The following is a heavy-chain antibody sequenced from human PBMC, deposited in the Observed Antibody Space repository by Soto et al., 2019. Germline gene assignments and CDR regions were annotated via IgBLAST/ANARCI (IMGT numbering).Heavy chain of an antibody. V-gene: IGHV4-59*01. D-gene: IGHD6-13*01. CDR1: GGSISSYY. J-gene: IGHJ5*02. CDR3: ARQGAAAGNWFDP. CDR2: IYYSGST. Sequence: PSESLSLTCTASGGSISSYYWSWIRQPPGKGLEWIGYIYYSGSTNYNPSLKSRVTISVDTSKNQFSLKLSSVTAADTAVYYCARQGAAAGNWFDPWGQGTLVTVSS.